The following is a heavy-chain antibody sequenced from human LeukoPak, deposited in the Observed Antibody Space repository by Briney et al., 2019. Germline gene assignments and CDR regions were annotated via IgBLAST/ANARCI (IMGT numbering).Heavy chain of an antibody. D-gene: IGHD3-9*01. V-gene: IGHV4-30-4*01. J-gene: IGHJ6*02. Sequence: SETLSLTCTVSGGSISSGDYYWSWIRQPPGKGLEWIGYIYYSGSTYYNPSLKSRVTISVDTSKNQFSLKLSSVTAADTAVYYCARSQTEYDILTGYYSYYGMDVWGQGTTVTVSS. CDR3: ARSQTEYDILTGYYSYYGMDV. CDR2: IYYSGST. CDR1: GGSISSGDYY.